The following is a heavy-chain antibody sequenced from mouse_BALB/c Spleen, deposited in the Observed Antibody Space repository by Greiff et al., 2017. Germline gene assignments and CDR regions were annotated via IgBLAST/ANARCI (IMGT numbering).Heavy chain of an antibody. CDR3: ARRFTTVVATDAMDY. D-gene: IGHD1-1*01. Sequence: EVHLVESGGGLVQPGGSRKLSCAASGFTFSSFGMHWVRQAPEKGLEWVAYISSGSSTIYYADTVKGRFTISRDNPKNTLFLQMTSLRSEDTAMYYCARRFTTVVATDAMDYWGQGTSVTVSS. J-gene: IGHJ4*01. V-gene: IGHV5-17*02. CDR2: ISSGSSTI. CDR1: GFTFSSFG.